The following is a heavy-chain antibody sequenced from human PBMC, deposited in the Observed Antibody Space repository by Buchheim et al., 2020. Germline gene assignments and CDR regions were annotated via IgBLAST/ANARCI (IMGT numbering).Heavy chain of an antibody. J-gene: IGHJ4*02. V-gene: IGHV3-74*01. CDR2: INGDGSIT. Sequence: EVQLVESGGGLVQSGGSLRLSCAAYGFTFSAYWMHWVRQAPGKGLVWVSRINGDGSITNYADSVKGRFTISSDNAMNTLYLQMNSLRAEDTAFYYCARDLHYWGQGTL. CDR1: GFTFSAYW. CDR3: ARDLHY. D-gene: IGHD5/OR15-5a*01.